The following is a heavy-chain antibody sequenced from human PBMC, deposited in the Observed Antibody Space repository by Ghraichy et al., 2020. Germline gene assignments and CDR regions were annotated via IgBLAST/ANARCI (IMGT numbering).Heavy chain of an antibody. D-gene: IGHD5-18*01. V-gene: IGHV3-64*02. CDR3: ANQYNYGIDR. CDR1: GFTFSDYD. J-gene: IGHJ5*02. Sequence: GGSLRLSCAASGFTFSDYDIHWVRQAAGKGLAFVSAITKDGHSTYYADSVKGRFTISRDNSKYMVYLQMGSLRVEDMAVYYCANQYNYGIDRWGQGTLFIVSS. CDR2: ITKDGHST.